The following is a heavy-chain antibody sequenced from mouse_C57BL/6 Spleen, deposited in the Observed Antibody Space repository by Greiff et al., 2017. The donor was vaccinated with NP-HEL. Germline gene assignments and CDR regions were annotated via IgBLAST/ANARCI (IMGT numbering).Heavy chain of an antibody. D-gene: IGHD2-3*01. Sequence: QVQLQQPGAELVKPGASVKLSCKASGYTFTSYWMHWVKQRPGQGLEWIGMIHPNSGSTNYNEKFKSKATLTVDKSSSSAYMQLSSLTSEDSAVYYCAREDGYYLYYAMDYWGQGTSVTVSS. CDR1: GYTFTSYW. CDR3: AREDGYYLYYAMDY. V-gene: IGHV1-64*01. J-gene: IGHJ4*01. CDR2: IHPNSGST.